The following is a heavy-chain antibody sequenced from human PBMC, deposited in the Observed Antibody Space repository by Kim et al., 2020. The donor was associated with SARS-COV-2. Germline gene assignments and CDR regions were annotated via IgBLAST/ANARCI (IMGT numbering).Heavy chain of an antibody. V-gene: IGHV3-43*02. CDR2: ISGDGGST. Sequence: GGSLRLSCAASGFTFDDYAMHWVRQAPGKGLEWVSLISGDGGSTYYADSVKGRFTISRDNSKNSLYLQMNSLRTEDTALYYCAKTDTWFGTDDAFDIWGQGTMVTVSS. J-gene: IGHJ3*02. CDR3: AKTDTWFGTDDAFDI. D-gene: IGHD3-10*01. CDR1: GFTFDDYA.